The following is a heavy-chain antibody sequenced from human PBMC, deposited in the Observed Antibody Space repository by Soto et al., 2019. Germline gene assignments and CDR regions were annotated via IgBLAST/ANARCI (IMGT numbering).Heavy chain of an antibody. Sequence: EVQLLESGGGSVQPGGSLRLSCAASGFTFSSYAMSWVRQAPGKGLEWVSAISGSGCSTYYADSVKGRFTISRDNSKNTLYLQMNSLRAEDTTVYYCATNLWRKPRYYGMGVWCPGSTVTVSS. D-gene: IGHD1-1*01. V-gene: IGHV3-23*01. CDR2: ISGSGCST. CDR1: GFTFSSYA. J-gene: IGHJ6*02. CDR3: ATNLWRKPRYYGMGV.